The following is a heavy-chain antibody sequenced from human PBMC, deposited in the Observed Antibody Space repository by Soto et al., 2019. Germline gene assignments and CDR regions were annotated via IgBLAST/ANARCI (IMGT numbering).Heavy chain of an antibody. Sequence: QLQLRESGSGLGKPSQTLSLTCAVSGGSISSGGYSWSWIRQPPGKGLEWIGYISHTGSTYYNPSLKSRVTISVDRSKNQFSLKLSSVTAADTAVYYCARGGGFLGYWGQGTLVTVSS. V-gene: IGHV4-30-2*01. CDR3: ARGGGFLGY. D-gene: IGHD3-10*01. J-gene: IGHJ4*02. CDR1: GGSISSGGYS. CDR2: ISHTGST.